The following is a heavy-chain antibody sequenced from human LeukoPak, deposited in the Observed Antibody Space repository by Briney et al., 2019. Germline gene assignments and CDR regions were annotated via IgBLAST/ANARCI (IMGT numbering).Heavy chain of an antibody. Sequence: SGGSLRLSCAASGFAFSSYAMSWVRQAPGKGLEWVSAISGSGGSTYYADSVKGRFTISRDNSKNTLYLQMNSLRAEDTAVYYCAKDGQWLVPVWFDPWGQGTLVTVSS. CDR3: AKDGQWLVPVWFDP. CDR2: ISGSGGST. J-gene: IGHJ5*02. D-gene: IGHD6-19*01. V-gene: IGHV3-23*01. CDR1: GFAFSSYA.